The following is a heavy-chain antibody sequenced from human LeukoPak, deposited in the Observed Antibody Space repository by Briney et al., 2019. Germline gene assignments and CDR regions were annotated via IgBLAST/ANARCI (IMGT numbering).Heavy chain of an antibody. Sequence: SETLTLTCTASGGSISSSSYYWGWLRPPPGKELGWIVSIYYSGSTYYDPSLKSRVTISVNTSNKQFSLKLSSVTAADTAVYYCARHSRGQWLVTDYWGQGTLVTVSS. CDR2: IYYSGST. CDR1: GGSISSSSYY. V-gene: IGHV4-39*01. J-gene: IGHJ4*02. CDR3: ARHSRGQWLVTDY. D-gene: IGHD6-19*01.